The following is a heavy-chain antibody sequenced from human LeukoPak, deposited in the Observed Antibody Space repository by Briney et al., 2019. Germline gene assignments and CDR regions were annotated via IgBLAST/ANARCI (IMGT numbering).Heavy chain of an antibody. J-gene: IGHJ4*02. CDR1: GSTFSSYG. D-gene: IGHD1-26*01. Sequence: PGGSLRLSCAASGSTFSSYGMHWVRQAPGKGLEWVAVIWYDGSNKYYADSVKGRFTISRDNSKNTLYLQMNSLRAEDTAVYYCARDWSGSYSFLPFDYWGQGTLVTVSS. CDR3: ARDWSGSYSFLPFDY. V-gene: IGHV3-33*01. CDR2: IWYDGSNK.